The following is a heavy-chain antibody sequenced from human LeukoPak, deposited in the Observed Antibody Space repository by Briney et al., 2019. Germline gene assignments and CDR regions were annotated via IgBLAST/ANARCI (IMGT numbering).Heavy chain of an antibody. V-gene: IGHV3-21*01. CDR3: ARDDEGMITFGGVIAPFDY. CDR2: ISSSSSYI. Sequence: GGSLRLSCAAPGFTFSSYSMNWVRQAPGKGLEWVSSISSSSSYIYYADSVKGRFTISRDNAKNSLYLQMNSLRVEDTAVYYCARDDEGMITFGGVIAPFDYWGRGTLVTVSS. CDR1: GFTFSSYS. J-gene: IGHJ4*02. D-gene: IGHD3-16*02.